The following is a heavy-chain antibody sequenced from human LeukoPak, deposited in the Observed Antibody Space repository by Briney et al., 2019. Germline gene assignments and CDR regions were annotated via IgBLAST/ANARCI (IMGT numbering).Heavy chain of an antibody. Sequence: SETLSLTCTVSGGSISSYYWSWIRQPPGKGLEWIGYNYYSGSTNYNPSLKSRVTISVDTSKNQFSLKLSSVTAADTAVYYCARIGDYYDSSGYYYIGGTFDYWGQGALVTVSS. CDR1: GGSISSYY. CDR2: NYYSGST. CDR3: ARIGDYYDSSGYYYIGGTFDY. V-gene: IGHV4-59*01. D-gene: IGHD3-22*01. J-gene: IGHJ4*02.